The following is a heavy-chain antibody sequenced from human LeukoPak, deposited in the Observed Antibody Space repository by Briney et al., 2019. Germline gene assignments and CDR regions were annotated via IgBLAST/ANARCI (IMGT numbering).Heavy chain of an antibody. Sequence: SETLSLTYTGSGDSISSSRYYWGWIRQPPGKGLERIGSIYHSGSTYHNPSLKSRVTISVDTSKNQFSLKLRSVTAADTAVYYCARLTARLGWFDPWGQGTLVTVSS. CDR2: IYHSGST. CDR1: GDSISSSRYY. CDR3: ARLTARLGWFDP. D-gene: IGHD6-6*01. J-gene: IGHJ5*02. V-gene: IGHV4-39*07.